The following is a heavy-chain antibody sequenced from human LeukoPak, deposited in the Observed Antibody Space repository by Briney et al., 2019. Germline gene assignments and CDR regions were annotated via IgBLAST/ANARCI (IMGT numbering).Heavy chain of an antibody. CDR3: ARHPYYDFWNSNWFDP. CDR2: IYYSGST. Sequence: NASETLSLTCTVSGGSISSSSYYWGWIRQPPGKGLEWIGRIYYSGSTYYNPSLKSRVTISVDTSKNQFSLKLSSVTAADTAVYYCARHPYYDFWNSNWFDPWGQGTLVTVSS. D-gene: IGHD3-3*01. V-gene: IGHV4-39*01. CDR1: GGSISSSSYY. J-gene: IGHJ5*02.